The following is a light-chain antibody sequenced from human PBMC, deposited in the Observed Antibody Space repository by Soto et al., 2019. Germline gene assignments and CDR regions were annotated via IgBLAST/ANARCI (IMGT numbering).Light chain of an antibody. Sequence: QSSLTQPRLVSGSPVQSVTISCTGTSSDIGGYNYFSWYQQHPGKAPKLMIYDVIKRPSGVPDRFYGSKSGNTASLTIYGLQAEDEADYYCGSYAGSXTHVVGTGTKVXV. CDR2: DVI. J-gene: IGLJ1*01. V-gene: IGLV2-11*01. CDR1: SSDIGGYNY. CDR3: GSYAGSXTHV.